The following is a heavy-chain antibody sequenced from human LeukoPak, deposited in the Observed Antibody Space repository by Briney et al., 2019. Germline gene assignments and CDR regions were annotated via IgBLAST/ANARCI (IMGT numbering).Heavy chain of an antibody. J-gene: IGHJ4*02. CDR2: ISTYNGNT. V-gene: IGHV1-18*01. CDR3: ARDRWRDGSSSFDN. D-gene: IGHD6-6*01. CDR1: GYTFSSYS. Sequence: ASVKVSCKASGYTFSSYSINWVRQAPGQGLEWMGWISTYNGNTNYAQKLQGRVTMTTDTSTSTAYMELRSLRSDDTAVYYCARDRWRDGSSSFDNWGQGTLVTVSS.